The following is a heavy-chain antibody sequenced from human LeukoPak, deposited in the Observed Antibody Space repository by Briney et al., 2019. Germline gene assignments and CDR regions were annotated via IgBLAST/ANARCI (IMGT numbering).Heavy chain of an antibody. CDR1: GYTFTSYY. Sequence: GASVKVSCKASGYTFTSYYMHWVRQATGQGLEWMGIINPSGGSTSYAQKFQGRVTMTRDTSTSTVYMELSSLRSEDTAVYYCARVARGVYYGMDVWGQGTTVTVSS. V-gene: IGHV1-46*01. CDR2: INPSGGST. J-gene: IGHJ6*02. D-gene: IGHD2-8*02. CDR3: ARVARGVYYGMDV.